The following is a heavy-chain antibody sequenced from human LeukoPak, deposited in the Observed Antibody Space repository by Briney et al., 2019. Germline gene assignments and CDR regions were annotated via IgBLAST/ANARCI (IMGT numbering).Heavy chain of an antibody. CDR3: ARSSGTGTFSY. CDR1: GGSISSPAYY. V-gene: IGHV4-39*02. Sequence: SETLSLTCTVSGGSISSPAYYWGWIRQPPGKGLEWIGSVYYGRSPYFNPSLESRATISVDTSKNHFSLKMSSVTAADTAVYYCARSSGTGTFSYWGQGTLVTVSS. CDR2: VYYGRSP. D-gene: IGHD6-25*01. J-gene: IGHJ4*02.